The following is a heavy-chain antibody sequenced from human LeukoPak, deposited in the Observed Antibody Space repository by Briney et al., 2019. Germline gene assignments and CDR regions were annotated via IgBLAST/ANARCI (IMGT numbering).Heavy chain of an antibody. CDR3: AKEQADILTGYSVYYYYYYMDV. J-gene: IGHJ6*03. D-gene: IGHD3-9*01. CDR2: IRYDGSNK. Sequence: GGSLRLSCAASGFTFSSYGMHWVRQAPGKGLEWVAFIRYDGSNKYYADSVKGRFTISRDNSKNTLHLQMNSLRAEDTAVYFCAKEQADILTGYSVYYYYYYMDVWGKGATVTISS. V-gene: IGHV3-30*02. CDR1: GFTFSSYG.